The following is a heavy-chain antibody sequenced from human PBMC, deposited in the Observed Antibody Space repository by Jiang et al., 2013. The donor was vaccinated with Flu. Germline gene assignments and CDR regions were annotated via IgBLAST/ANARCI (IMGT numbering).Heavy chain of an antibody. CDR1: GFTFSSYG. CDR3: AKVGVAAAGNFDY. V-gene: IGHV3-30*18. CDR2: ISYDGSNK. Sequence: RLSCAASGFTFSSYGMHWVRQAPGKGLEWVAVISYDGSNKYYADSVKGRFTISRDNSKNTLYLQMNSLRAEDTAVYYCAKVGVAAAGNFDYWGQGTLVTVSS. J-gene: IGHJ4*02. D-gene: IGHD6-13*01.